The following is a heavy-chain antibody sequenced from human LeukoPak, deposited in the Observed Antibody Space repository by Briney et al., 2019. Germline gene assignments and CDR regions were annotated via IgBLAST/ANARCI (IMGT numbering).Heavy chain of an antibody. CDR2: IYYSGST. J-gene: IGHJ4*02. V-gene: IGHV4-59*01. Sequence: PSETLSLTCTVSGGSISTYYWSWIRQPPGKALEWIGYIYYSGSTNYNPSLKSRVTMLVDTSKNHFSLKLSSVTAADTAMYYCARASQQLAADFDYWGQGTLVTVSS. CDR3: ARASQQLAADFDY. D-gene: IGHD6-6*01. CDR1: GGSISTYY.